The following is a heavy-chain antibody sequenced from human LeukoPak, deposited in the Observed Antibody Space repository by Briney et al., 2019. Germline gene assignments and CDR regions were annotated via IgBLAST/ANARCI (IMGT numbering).Heavy chain of an antibody. CDR3: AREHTPYGSGCTAAY. J-gene: IGHJ4*02. D-gene: IGHD6-19*01. V-gene: IGHV3-48*01. CDR1: GFTFSSYG. Sequence: GSLRLSCAASGFTFSSYGMNWVRQAPGKGLDWVSFISDSSTTIYYADSVKGRFTISRDNAKNSLYLQMNSLRAEDTAVYYCAREHTPYGSGCTAAYWGQGTLVTVSS. CDR2: ISDSSTTI.